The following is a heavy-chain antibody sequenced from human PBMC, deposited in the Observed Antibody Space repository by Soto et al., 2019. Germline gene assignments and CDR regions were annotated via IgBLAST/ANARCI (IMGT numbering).Heavy chain of an antibody. CDR3: AREYSGYDLDY. J-gene: IGHJ4*02. CDR2: IKQDGRET. CDR1: GFTFSSYW. Sequence: GGSLRLSCAASGFTFSSYWMSWVRQAPGKGLEWVANIKQDGRETYYVDSVTGRFTISRDNAKNSLYLQMNSLRAEDTAVYYCAREYSGYDLDYWGQGTLVTVSS. D-gene: IGHD5-12*01. V-gene: IGHV3-7*05.